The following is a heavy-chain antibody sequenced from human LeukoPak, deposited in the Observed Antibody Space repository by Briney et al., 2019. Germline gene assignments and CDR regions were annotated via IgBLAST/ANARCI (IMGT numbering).Heavy chain of an antibody. J-gene: IGHJ4*02. D-gene: IGHD1-26*01. CDR3: ARDLAYSGSYDC. CDR1: GYTFTSYD. CDR2: MNPNSGNT. V-gene: IGHV1-8*03. Sequence: ASVKVSCKASGYTFTSYDINWVRQATGQGLEWMGWMNPNSGNTGYAQKFQGRVTITRNTSISTAYMELSSLRSEDTAVYYCARDLAYSGSYDCWGQGTLVTVSS.